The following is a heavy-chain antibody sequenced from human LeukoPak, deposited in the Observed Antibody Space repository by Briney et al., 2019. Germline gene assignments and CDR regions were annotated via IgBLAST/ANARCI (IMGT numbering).Heavy chain of an antibody. Sequence: PGGSLRLSCAAGGFTFDDYAMHWVRQAPGKGLEWVSGISWNSGSIGYADSVKGRFTISRDNAKNSLYLQMNSLRAEDTAVYYCARDREWLRHTFDYWGQGTLVTVSS. CDR2: ISWNSGSI. J-gene: IGHJ4*02. CDR3: ARDREWLRHTFDY. D-gene: IGHD5-12*01. CDR1: GFTFDDYA. V-gene: IGHV3-9*01.